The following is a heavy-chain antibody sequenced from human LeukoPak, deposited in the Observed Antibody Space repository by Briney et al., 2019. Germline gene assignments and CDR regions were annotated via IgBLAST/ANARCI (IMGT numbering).Heavy chain of an antibody. CDR3: ARAEIPRYCSSTSCYMDYGMDV. V-gene: IGHV4-30-2*01. J-gene: IGHJ6*02. CDR1: GGSISSGGYS. D-gene: IGHD2-2*02. CDR2: IYHSGST. Sequence: SKTLSLTCAVSGGSISSGGYSWSWNRQPPGKGLEWIGYIYHSGSTYYNPSLKSRVTISVDRSKNQFSLKLSSVTAADTAVYYCARAEIPRYCSSTSCYMDYGMDVWGQGTTVTVSS.